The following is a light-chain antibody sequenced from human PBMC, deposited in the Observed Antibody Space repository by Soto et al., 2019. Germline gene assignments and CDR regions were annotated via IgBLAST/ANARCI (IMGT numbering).Light chain of an antibody. CDR1: QSVSSSY. Sequence: EIVLTQYPGTLSLSPGERATLSCRASQSVSSSYLAWYQQKPGQAPRLLIYGASSRATGIPGRFSGSGSGTDFTLTISRLEPEDFAVYYCQQYGNTPRTFGQGTKVDIK. CDR3: QQYGNTPRT. V-gene: IGKV3-20*01. CDR2: GAS. J-gene: IGKJ1*01.